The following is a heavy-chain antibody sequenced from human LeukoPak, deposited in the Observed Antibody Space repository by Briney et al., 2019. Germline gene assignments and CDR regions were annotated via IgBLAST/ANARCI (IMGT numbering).Heavy chain of an antibody. V-gene: IGHV4-34*01. D-gene: IGHD5-12*01. CDR1: GGSFSGYY. J-gene: IGHJ4*02. CDR3: ASHSGGYAY. CDR2: IYYSDTS. Sequence: PSETLSLTCAVYGGSFSGYYWSWIRQPPGKGLEWIGYIYYSDTSYYNPSLKSRVTISVDTSKNQFSLKLSSVTAADTAVYYCASHSGGYAYWGQGTLVTVSS.